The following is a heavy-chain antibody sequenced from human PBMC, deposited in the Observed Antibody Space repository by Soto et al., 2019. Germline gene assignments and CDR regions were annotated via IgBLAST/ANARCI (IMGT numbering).Heavy chain of an antibody. CDR2: INWKGDI. CDR3: VRGALCSGTNCFGSGAFDI. J-gene: IGHJ3*02. Sequence: GGSLRLSCAVSGFTFDDNAMHWVRQAPEKGLEWVSGINWKGDIGYADSVKGRFTISRDNAENSLYLQMNSLRAEDTAVYYCVRGALCSGTNCFGSGAFDIWGQGTMVTVSS. D-gene: IGHD2-2*01. V-gene: IGHV3-9*01. CDR1: GFTFDDNA.